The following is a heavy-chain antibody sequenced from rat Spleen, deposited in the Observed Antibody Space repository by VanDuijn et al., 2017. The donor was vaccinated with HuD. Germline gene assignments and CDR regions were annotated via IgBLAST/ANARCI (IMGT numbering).Heavy chain of an antibody. V-gene: IGHV3-1*01. J-gene: IGHJ2*01. D-gene: IGHD1-7*01. CDR1: DYSITSNY. CDR3: TRYRNTMGLFDY. Sequence: EVQLQESGPGLVKPSQSLSLTCSVTDYSITSNYWGWIRKFPGNKMEWMGYVDYSGRTSYNPSLKSRISITRDTSKNQFFLQLNSVTTEDTATYYCTRYRNTMGLFDYWGQGVMVTVSS. CDR2: VDYSGRT.